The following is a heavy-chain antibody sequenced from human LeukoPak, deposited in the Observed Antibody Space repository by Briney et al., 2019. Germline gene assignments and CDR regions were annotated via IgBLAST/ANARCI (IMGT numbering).Heavy chain of an antibody. CDR1: GGSISSYY. V-gene: IGHV4-59*12. D-gene: IGHD3-10*01. CDR3: TRANGYGLIDY. J-gene: IGHJ4*02. CDR2: IYYSGST. Sequence: SETLSLTCTVSGGSISSYYWSWIRQPPGKGLEWIGYIYYSGSTNYNSSLKSRVTISLDTSKNQFSLNPFSVTAADTAMYYCTRANGYGLIDYWGQGTLVTVSS.